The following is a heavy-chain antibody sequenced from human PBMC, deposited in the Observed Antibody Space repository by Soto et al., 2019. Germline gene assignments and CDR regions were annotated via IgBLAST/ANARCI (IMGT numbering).Heavy chain of an antibody. J-gene: IGHJ6*02. CDR1: GFTFSSYG. CDR3: ARLGYYYGSVTYGMDV. V-gene: IGHV3-30*03. CDR2: ISYDGSNK. D-gene: IGHD3-10*01. Sequence: QVQLVESGGGVVQPGRSLRLSCAASGFTFSSYGMHWVRQAPGKGLEWVAVISYDGSNKYYADSVKGRFTISRDNSKNXLYRQMNSLRAEDTAVYYCARLGYYYGSVTYGMDVWGQGTTVTVSS.